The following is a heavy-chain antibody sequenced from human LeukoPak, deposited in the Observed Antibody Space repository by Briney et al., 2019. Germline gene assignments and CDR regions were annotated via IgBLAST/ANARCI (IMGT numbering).Heavy chain of an antibody. D-gene: IGHD2-2*01. J-gene: IGHJ4*02. CDR3: ATVRPQLYFDY. CDR1: GYTFTDYY. CDR2: VDPEDGET. Sequence: ATVKISCKASGYTFTDYYMHWVQQAPGKGLEWMGRVDPEDGETIYAEKFQGRVTITADTSTDTAYMELSSLRSEDTAVYYCATVRPQLYFDYWGQGTLVTVSS. V-gene: IGHV1-69-2*01.